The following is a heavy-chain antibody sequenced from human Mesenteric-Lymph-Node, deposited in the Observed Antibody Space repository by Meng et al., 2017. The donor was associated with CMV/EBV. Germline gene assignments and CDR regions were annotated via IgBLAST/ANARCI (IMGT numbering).Heavy chain of an antibody. D-gene: IGHD6-6*01. CDR3: ARGSSSSRPNFDY. V-gene: IGHV4-61*05. J-gene: IGHJ4*02. Sequence: SETLSLTCTVSGGSISSSSYYWGWIRQPPGKGLEWIGYIYYSGSTNYNPSLKSRVTISVDTSKNQFSLKLSSVTAADTAVYYCARGSSSSRPNFDYWGQGTLVTVSS. CDR1: GGSISSSSYY. CDR2: IYYSGST.